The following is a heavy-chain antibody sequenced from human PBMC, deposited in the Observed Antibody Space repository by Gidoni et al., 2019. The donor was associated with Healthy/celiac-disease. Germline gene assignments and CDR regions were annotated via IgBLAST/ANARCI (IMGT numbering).Heavy chain of an antibody. V-gene: IGHV3-30*18. CDR1: GFTFSSYG. J-gene: IGHJ4*02. CDR2: ISYDESNK. D-gene: IGHD1-26*01. CDR3: PKGGGGSYSLDY. Sequence: QVQLVESGGGVVQPGRSLRLSCAASGFTFSSYGMHGVRQAPGKGLEWVAVISYDESNKYYADSVKGRFTTSRDNSKTPLYLQMTSRRAEDSSVYYCPKGGGGSYSLDYWGQGTLVTVSS.